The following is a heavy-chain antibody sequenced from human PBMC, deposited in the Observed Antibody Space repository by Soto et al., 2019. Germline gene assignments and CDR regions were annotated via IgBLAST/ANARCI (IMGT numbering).Heavy chain of an antibody. CDR2: ISGSGGST. D-gene: IGHD6-19*01. CDR3: AKDGLLSSGPINWFDP. Sequence: EVQLLESGGGLVQPGGSLRLSCAASGFTFSSYAMSWVRQAPGKGLEWVSAISGSGGSTYYADSVKGRFTISRDNSKNTLYLQMNSLRAEDTAVYYCAKDGLLSSGPINWFDPWGQGTLVTVSS. J-gene: IGHJ5*02. V-gene: IGHV3-23*01. CDR1: GFTFSSYA.